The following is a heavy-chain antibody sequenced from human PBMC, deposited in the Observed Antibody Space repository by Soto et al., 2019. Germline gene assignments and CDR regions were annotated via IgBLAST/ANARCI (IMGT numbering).Heavy chain of an antibody. J-gene: IGHJ5*02. D-gene: IGHD6-13*01. Sequence: ASVKVSCKASGYTFTSYGISWVRQAPGQGLEWMGWISVNNGNTNYAQKLQGRVTMTTDTSTSTAYMELRSLRSDDTATYYCAHRHAQQQLVSEWFDPWGQGTLVTVSS. CDR1: GYTFTSYG. V-gene: IGHV1-18*01. CDR3: AHRHAQQQLVSEWFDP. CDR2: ISVNNGNT.